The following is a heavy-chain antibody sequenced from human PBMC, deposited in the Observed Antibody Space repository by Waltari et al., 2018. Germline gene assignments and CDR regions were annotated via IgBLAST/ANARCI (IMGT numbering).Heavy chain of an antibody. J-gene: IGHJ6*02. CDR3: ARGRTVRSWYEGYYYGMDV. CDR2: INHSGRT. Sequence: QVQLQQWGAGLLKPSETLSLTCAVYGGSFSGYYWSWIRQPPGKGLEWIGEINHSGRTNSSPSLKSGVTLAVYTAKNQFSLKLSAVTAADTAVYYCARGRTVRSWYEGYYYGMDVWGQGTTVTVSS. D-gene: IGHD6-13*01. V-gene: IGHV4-34*01. CDR1: GGSFSGYY.